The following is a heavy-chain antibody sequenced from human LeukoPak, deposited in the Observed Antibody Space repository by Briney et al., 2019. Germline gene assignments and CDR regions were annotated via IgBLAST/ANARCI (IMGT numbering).Heavy chain of an antibody. CDR3: AKTTVTTLSAFDY. D-gene: IGHD4-17*01. J-gene: IGHJ4*02. V-gene: IGHV3-23*01. CDR2: ISGSGGST. CDR1: GFTFSSYA. Sequence: GGSLRLSCAASGFTFSSYAMSWVRQAPGKGLEWVSTISGSGGSTYYADSVKGRCTISRDNSKNTLYLQMNSLRAEDTAVYYCAKTTVTTLSAFDYWGQGTLVTVSS.